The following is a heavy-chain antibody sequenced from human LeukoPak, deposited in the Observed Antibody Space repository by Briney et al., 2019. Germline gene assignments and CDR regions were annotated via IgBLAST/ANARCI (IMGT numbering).Heavy chain of an antibody. V-gene: IGHV3-53*04. CDR3: VRDVRTDYYDSSGYHDAFDI. D-gene: IGHD3-22*01. CDR1: DFTVNSHD. J-gene: IGHJ3*02. CDR2: IYTYGST. Sequence: GGSLRLSCAASDFTVNSHDMTWARQAPGKGLEWVSVIYTYGSTYYADSVKGRFTISRHNSKNTLFLQMSSLRAEDTAVYYCVRDVRTDYYDSSGYHDAFDIWGQGTMVTVSS.